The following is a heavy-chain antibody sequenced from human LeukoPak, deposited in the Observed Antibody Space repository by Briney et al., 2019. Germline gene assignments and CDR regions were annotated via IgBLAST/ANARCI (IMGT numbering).Heavy chain of an antibody. CDR3: ARITSGRSTYYFDY. D-gene: IGHD1-26*01. CDR1: GFTFSTYT. J-gene: IGHJ4*02. Sequence: GGSLRLSCAASGFTFSTYTINWVRQAPGKGLEWVSSISRTSSYIYYADSVKGRFTISRDNAKNSLYLQMNSLRAEDTAVCYCARITSGRSTYYFDYWGQGTLVTVSS. V-gene: IGHV3-21*06. CDR2: ISRTSSYI.